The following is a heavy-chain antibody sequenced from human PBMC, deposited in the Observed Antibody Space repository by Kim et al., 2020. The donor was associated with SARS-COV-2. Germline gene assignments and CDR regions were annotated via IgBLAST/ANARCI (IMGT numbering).Heavy chain of an antibody. V-gene: IGHV3-48*03. D-gene: IGHD3-10*01. J-gene: IGHJ4*02. CDR1: GFTFSSYE. CDR2: ISSSGSTI. CDR3: ARDVYYGSGDGDLVDY. Sequence: GGSLRLSCAASGFTFSSYEMNWVRQAPGKGLEWVSYISSSGSTIYYADSVKGRFTISRDNAKNSLYLQMNSLRAEDTAVYYCARDVYYGSGDGDLVDYWGQGTLVTVSS.